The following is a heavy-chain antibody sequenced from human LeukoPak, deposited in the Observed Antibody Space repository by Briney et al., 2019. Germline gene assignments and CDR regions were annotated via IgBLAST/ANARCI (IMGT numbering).Heavy chain of an antibody. J-gene: IGHJ4*02. V-gene: IGHV3-48*03. CDR1: GFTFSSYE. CDR3: ARALIDYGDQTRYY. D-gene: IGHD4-17*01. CDR2: ISSSGSTI. Sequence: PGGSLRLSCAASGFTFSSYEMNWVRQAPGKGLEWVSYISSSGSTIYYADSVKGRFTISRDNAKNSLYLQMNSLRAEDTAVYYCARALIDYGDQTRYYWGQGTLVTVSS.